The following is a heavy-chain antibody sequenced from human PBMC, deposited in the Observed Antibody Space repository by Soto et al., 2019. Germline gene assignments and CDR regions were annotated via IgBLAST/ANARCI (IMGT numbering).Heavy chain of an antibody. CDR1: GFTFSSYS. V-gene: IGHV3-21*01. Sequence: GGSLRLSCAASGFTFSSYSMNWVRQAPGKGLEWVSSISSSSYIYYADSVKGRFTISRDNAKNSLYLQMNSLRAEDTAVYYCASLYSSSSSLDYWGQGTLVTVSS. CDR3: ASLYSSSSSLDY. CDR2: ISSSSYI. J-gene: IGHJ4*02. D-gene: IGHD6-6*01.